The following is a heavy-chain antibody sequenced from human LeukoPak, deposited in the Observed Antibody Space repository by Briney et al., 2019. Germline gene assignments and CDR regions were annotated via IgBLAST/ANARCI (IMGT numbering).Heavy chain of an antibody. CDR3: ARDDFVY. V-gene: IGHV3-53*01. J-gene: IGHJ4*02. CDR2: VYSGGET. CDR1: GFTINSKY. Sequence: PGGSLRISCAASGFTINSKYLSWVRQAPGTGLEWVAVVYSGGETFYADSVKGRFTVSRDISKNTLYLLMESLRDDDTAVYYCARDDFVYWGQRTLVSVSS.